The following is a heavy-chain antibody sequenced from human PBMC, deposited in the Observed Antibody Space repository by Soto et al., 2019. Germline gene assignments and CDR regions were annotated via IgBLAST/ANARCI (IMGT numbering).Heavy chain of an antibody. CDR1: GYTFTTYG. CDR2: INADTGNT. D-gene: IGHD6-19*01. J-gene: IGHJ4*02. CDR3: ARERPQWLPFDY. V-gene: IGHV1-3*05. Sequence: QVHLVQSGAEEKKPGASVKVSCKASGYTFTTYGMHWVRQAPGQRLEWMGWINADTGNTRYSQKFQGRVTITRDTSASTAYMELSSLRSEDTAVYSCARERPQWLPFDYWGQGTLVTVSS.